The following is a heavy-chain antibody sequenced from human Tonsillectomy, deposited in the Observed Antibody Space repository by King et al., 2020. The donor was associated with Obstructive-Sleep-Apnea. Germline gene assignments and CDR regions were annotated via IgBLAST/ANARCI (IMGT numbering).Heavy chain of an antibody. Sequence: QLVQSGAEVKKPGASVKVSCKASGYTFTGYYMHWVRQAPGQGLEWMGWINPNSGGTNYAQKFQGWVTMTRDTYISTAYMELGRLRSEDTAVYYCARSVYCTKGVCYSYFDYWGQGTLVTVSS. J-gene: IGHJ4*02. CDR3: ARSVYCTKGVCYSYFDY. V-gene: IGHV1-2*04. D-gene: IGHD2-8*01. CDR1: GYTFTGYY. CDR2: INPNSGGT.